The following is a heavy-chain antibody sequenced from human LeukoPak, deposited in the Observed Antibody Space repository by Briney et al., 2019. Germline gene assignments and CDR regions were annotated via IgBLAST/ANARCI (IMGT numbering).Heavy chain of an antibody. D-gene: IGHD3-9*01. J-gene: IGHJ4*02. CDR1: GYSFSNYW. CDR3: TRLTDYNILTGYYSDY. V-gene: IGHV5-10-1*01. Sequence: GESLKISCKGSGYSFSNYWISWVRQMPGKGLEWMGRIDPSDSYTKYSPSFQGHATMSTDKSMTTAYLQWSSLKASDTAMYYCTRLTDYNILTGYYSDYWGQGTLVTVSS. CDR2: IDPSDSYT.